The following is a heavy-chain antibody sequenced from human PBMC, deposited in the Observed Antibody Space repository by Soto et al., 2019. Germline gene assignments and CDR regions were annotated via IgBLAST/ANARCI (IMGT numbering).Heavy chain of an antibody. Sequence: VKVSCKASGGTFSSYAISWVRQAPGQGLEWMGGIIPIFGTANYAQKFQGRVTITADESTSTAYMELSSLRSEDTAVYYCAREYTKRGYSGYDYDYFDYWGQGTLVTVSS. D-gene: IGHD5-12*01. J-gene: IGHJ4*02. V-gene: IGHV1-69*13. CDR2: IIPIFGTA. CDR1: GGTFSSYA. CDR3: AREYTKRGYSGYDYDYFDY.